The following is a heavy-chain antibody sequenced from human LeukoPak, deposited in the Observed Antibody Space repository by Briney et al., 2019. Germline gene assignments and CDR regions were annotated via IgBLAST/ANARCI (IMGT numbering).Heavy chain of an antibody. J-gene: IGHJ6*03. V-gene: IGHV1-69*13. CDR2: IIPIFGTA. Sequence: ASVKVSCKASGGTFSSYAISWVRQAPGQGLEWMGGIIPIFGTANYAQKFQGRVTITADESTSTAYMELSSLRSEDTAVYYCARDNGGTAMAYYYYYYMDVWGKGTTVTISS. CDR1: GGTFSSYA. D-gene: IGHD5-18*01. CDR3: ARDNGGTAMAYYYYYYMDV.